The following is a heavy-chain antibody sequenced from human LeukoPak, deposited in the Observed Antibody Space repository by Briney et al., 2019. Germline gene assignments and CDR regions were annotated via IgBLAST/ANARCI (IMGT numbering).Heavy chain of an antibody. CDR1: GFTVSSNY. CDR2: IYSGGST. D-gene: IGHD1-26*01. Sequence: GGSLRLSCAASGFTVSSNYMSWVRQAPGKGLEWVSVIYSGGSTHYADSVKGRFTISRDNSKNTLYLQMNSLRAEDTAVYYCARGKLEGELPSETFDYWGQGTLVTVSS. V-gene: IGHV3-53*01. J-gene: IGHJ4*02. CDR3: ARGKLEGELPSETFDY.